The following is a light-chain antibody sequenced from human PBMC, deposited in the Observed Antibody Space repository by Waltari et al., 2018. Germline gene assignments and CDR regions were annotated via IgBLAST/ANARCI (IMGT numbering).Light chain of an antibody. CDR2: DDR. Sequence: SYVLTQPPSVSVAPGQTARITCGGNNIGSKSVHWYQQKPGHAPVLVVYDDRDRPSGSPEQFSGSTSGNTATLTISGVEAWDEADYYCQGWDSSTDQVVFGGGTKLTVL. CDR1: NIGSKS. V-gene: IGLV3-21*02. J-gene: IGLJ2*01. CDR3: QGWDSSTDQVV.